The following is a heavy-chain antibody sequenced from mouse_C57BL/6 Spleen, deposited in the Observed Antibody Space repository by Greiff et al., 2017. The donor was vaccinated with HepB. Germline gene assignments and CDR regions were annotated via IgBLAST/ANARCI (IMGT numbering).Heavy chain of an antibody. Sequence: EVMLVESGGGLVKPGGSLKLSCAASGFTFSSYAMSWVRQTPEKRLEWVATISDGGSYTYYPDNVKGRFTISRDNAKNNLYLQMSHLKSEDTAMYYCASLYDYGAWFAYWGQGTLVTVSA. CDR3: ASLYDYGAWFAY. V-gene: IGHV5-4*03. J-gene: IGHJ3*01. CDR1: GFTFSSYA. D-gene: IGHD2-4*01. CDR2: ISDGGSYT.